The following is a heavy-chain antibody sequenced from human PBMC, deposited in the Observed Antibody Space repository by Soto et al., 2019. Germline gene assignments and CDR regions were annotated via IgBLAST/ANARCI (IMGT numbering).Heavy chain of an antibody. Sequence: QLQLQESGPGLVKPSETLSLTYSVSGDSINSDNYYWGWIRQPPGKGLEWIGSIYYRGNTYYNPSLKTRVTISLDKSKSQFSLKLNSVTAADSAVYFCARLEGLATISYYFDYWGQGTLVTVSS. V-gene: IGHV4-39*01. J-gene: IGHJ4*02. CDR1: GDSINSDNYY. D-gene: IGHD3-9*01. CDR3: ARLEGLATISYYFDY. CDR2: IYYRGNT.